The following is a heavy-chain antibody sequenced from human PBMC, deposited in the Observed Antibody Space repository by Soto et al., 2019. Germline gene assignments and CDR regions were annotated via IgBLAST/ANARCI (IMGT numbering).Heavy chain of an antibody. CDR2: VNPSGGHT. Sequence: QVQLVQSGAEVKKPGASVKVSCKASGDNFTDYYIHWVRQAPGQGLEWMGTVNPSGGHTTYAQHFLGRITMTRDTPTSTLYMELTSLTSEDPAVYYCARGGHVVVVTAALDYWGQGTLVTVSS. V-gene: IGHV1-46*01. J-gene: IGHJ4*02. CDR1: GDNFTDYY. D-gene: IGHD2-21*02. CDR3: ARGGHVVVVTAALDY.